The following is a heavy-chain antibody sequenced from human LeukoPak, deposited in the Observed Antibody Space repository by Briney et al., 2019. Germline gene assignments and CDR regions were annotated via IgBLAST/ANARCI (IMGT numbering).Heavy chain of an antibody. J-gene: IGHJ4*02. Sequence: ASVKVSCKASGDTFTSYYMHWVRQAPGQGLEWMGIINPSGDSTSSAQTFQGRVTMTRDMSTSTVYMALSSLRTEDTAVYYCAKSGYNRFDYWGQGTLVTVSS. V-gene: IGHV1-46*01. CDR1: GDTFTSYY. D-gene: IGHD5-24*01. CDR3: AKSGYNRFDY. CDR2: INPSGDST.